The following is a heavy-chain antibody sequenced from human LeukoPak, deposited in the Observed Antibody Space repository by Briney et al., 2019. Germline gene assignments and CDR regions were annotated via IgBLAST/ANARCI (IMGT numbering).Heavy chain of an antibody. J-gene: IGHJ3*02. CDR1: GFTFSSYA. CDR2: ISGSGGST. V-gene: IGHV3-23*01. D-gene: IGHD5-18*01. Sequence: GGPLRLSGAVSGFTFSSYAMSWVRQAPGKGLEWVSAISGSGGSTYYADSVKGRFTISRDNSKNTLYLQMNSLRAEDTAVYYCAKDPTAMVTYAFDILGQGTMVTVSS. CDR3: AKDPTAMVTYAFDI.